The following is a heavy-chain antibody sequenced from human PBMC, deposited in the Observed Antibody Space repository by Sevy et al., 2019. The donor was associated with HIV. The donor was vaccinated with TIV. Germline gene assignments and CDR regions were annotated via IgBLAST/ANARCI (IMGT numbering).Heavy chain of an antibody. CDR1: GFVFSSYT. J-gene: IGHJ4*02. Sequence: GGSLRLSCAASGFVFSSYTMNWVRQSPGKGLEWVSSISSSSRYIFYADSVKGRFTISRDNDRNSLYLQMNSLRAEDTAVYYCARDMAYGSGSIVYDYWGQGTLVTVSS. V-gene: IGHV3-21*01. D-gene: IGHD3-10*01. CDR2: ISSSSRYI. CDR3: ARDMAYGSGSIVYDY.